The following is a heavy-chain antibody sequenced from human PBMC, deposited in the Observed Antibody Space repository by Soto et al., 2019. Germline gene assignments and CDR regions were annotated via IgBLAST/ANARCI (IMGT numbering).Heavy chain of an antibody. J-gene: IGHJ6*03. CDR1: GFTVSSNY. D-gene: IGHD6-13*01. CDR3: ARDRGSSWPGQPDYYYYYMDV. Sequence: GGSLRLSCAASGFTVSSNYMSWVRQAPGKGLEWVSVIYSGGSTYYADSVKGRFTISRHNSKNTLYLQMNSLRAEDTAVYYCARDRGSSWPGQPDYYYYYMDVWGKGTTVTVSS. V-gene: IGHV3-53*04. CDR2: IYSGGST.